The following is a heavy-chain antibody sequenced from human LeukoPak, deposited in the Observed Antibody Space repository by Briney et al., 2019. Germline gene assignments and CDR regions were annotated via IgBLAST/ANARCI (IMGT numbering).Heavy chain of an antibody. V-gene: IGHV4-34*01. Sequence: SETLSLTCAVYGGSFSGYYWSWIRQPPGKGLEWIGEINHSGSTNYNPSLKSRVTISVDTSKNQFSLKLSSVTAADTAVYYCARLQRLFDFWGQGTLVTVSS. CDR1: GGSFSGYY. J-gene: IGHJ4*02. CDR2: INHSGST. CDR3: ARLQRLFDF.